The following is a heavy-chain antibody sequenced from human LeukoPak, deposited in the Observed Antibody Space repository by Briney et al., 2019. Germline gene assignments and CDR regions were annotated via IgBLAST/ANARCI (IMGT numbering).Heavy chain of an antibody. CDR1: GGSFSAYY. V-gene: IGHV4-34*01. CDR3: ARGGLYCGGDYYVDY. Sequence: SETLSLTCAVYGGSFSAYYWSWIRQPPGKGLEWIGEINHSGSTNYNPSLKSRVTISVDTSKNQFSLKLSSVTAADTAVYYCARGGLYCGGDYYVDYWGQGTLVTVSS. CDR2: INHSGST. J-gene: IGHJ4*02. D-gene: IGHD2-21*02.